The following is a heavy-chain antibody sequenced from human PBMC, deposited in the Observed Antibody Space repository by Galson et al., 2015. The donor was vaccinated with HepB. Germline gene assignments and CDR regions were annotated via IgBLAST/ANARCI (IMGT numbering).Heavy chain of an antibody. CDR1: GYTFTSYG. CDR3: ARRNDYGDY. D-gene: IGHD1-14*01. CDR2: ISTYNADR. Sequence: SVKVSCKASGYTFTSYGISWVRQAPGQGLEWMGWISTYNADRTYAQKLQGRVAMTADRSTSTAYMELRSLTYDDTAVYYCARRNDYGDYWGQGTLITVSS. J-gene: IGHJ4*02. V-gene: IGHV1-18*01.